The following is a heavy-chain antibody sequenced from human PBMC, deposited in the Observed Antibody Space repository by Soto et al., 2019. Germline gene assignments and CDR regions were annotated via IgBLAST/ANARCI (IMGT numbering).Heavy chain of an antibody. D-gene: IGHD6-13*01. CDR1: GGTFSSYA. Sequence: QVQLVQSGAEVKKPGSSVKVSCKASGGTFSSYAISWVRQAPGQGLEWMGGIIPIFGTANYAQTFKGRGTITADESTSTAYMELSSLRFEDTAVYYCARGVIKRDDAFDIWGQGTMVTVSS. V-gene: IGHV1-69*01. CDR2: IIPIFGTA. J-gene: IGHJ3*02. CDR3: ARGVIKRDDAFDI.